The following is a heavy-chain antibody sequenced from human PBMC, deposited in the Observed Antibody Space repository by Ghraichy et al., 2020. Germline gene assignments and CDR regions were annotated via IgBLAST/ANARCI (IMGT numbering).Heavy chain of an antibody. CDR3: ATGYCSSTSCYAWRFDY. J-gene: IGHJ4*02. D-gene: IGHD2-2*01. V-gene: IGHV1-24*01. CDR2: FDPEDGET. Sequence: ASGKVSCKVSGYTLTELSMHWVRQAPGKGLEWMGGFDPEDGETIYAQKFQGRVTMTEDTSTDTAYMELSSLRSEDTAVYYCATGYCSSTSCYAWRFDYWGQGTLVTVSS. CDR1: GYTLTELS.